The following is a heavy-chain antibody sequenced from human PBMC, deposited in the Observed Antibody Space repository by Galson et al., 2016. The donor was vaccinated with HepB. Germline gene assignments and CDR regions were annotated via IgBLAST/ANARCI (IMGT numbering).Heavy chain of an antibody. D-gene: IGHD2-8*01. CDR3: AKVKGCINGICYDDYYYYYGVDV. V-gene: IGHV3-30*18. Sequence: LRLSCAASGFTFSSSGMHWVRQAPGKGLEWVAVISYDDGKNKYYADSVKGRFTISRDNSKNTLYLQMNSLRAEDTAVYYCAKVKGCINGICYDDYYYYYGVDVWGQGTTVIVSS. CDR1: GFTFSSSG. CDR2: ISYDDGKNK. J-gene: IGHJ6*02.